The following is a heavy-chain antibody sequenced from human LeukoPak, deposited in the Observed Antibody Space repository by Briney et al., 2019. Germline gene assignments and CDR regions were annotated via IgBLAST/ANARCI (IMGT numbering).Heavy chain of an antibody. CDR2: IKSKTDGGTT. Sequence: GESLRLSCAASGFTFSNAWMSWVRQAPGKGLEWVGRIKSKTDGGTTDYAAPVKGRFTISRDDSKNTLYLQMNSLKTEDTAVYYCTTESSISNIVGATHFDYWGQGTLVTVSS. CDR3: TTESSISNIVGATHFDY. CDR1: GFTFSNAW. D-gene: IGHD1-26*01. J-gene: IGHJ4*02. V-gene: IGHV3-15*01.